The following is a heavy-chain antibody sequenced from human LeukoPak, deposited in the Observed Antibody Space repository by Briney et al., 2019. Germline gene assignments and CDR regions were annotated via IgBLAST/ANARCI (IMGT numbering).Heavy chain of an antibody. Sequence: GGSLRLSCAASGFMFASYAMSWVRQAPGKGLEWVAGISGSDGIVYYADSVKGRFTISRDNSKNTLYLQMNSLRAEDTAVYYCAKALVSSSWLYYFDYWGQGTLVTVSS. J-gene: IGHJ4*02. CDR1: GFMFASYA. CDR3: AKALVSSSWLYYFDY. V-gene: IGHV3-23*01. CDR2: ISGSDGIV. D-gene: IGHD6-13*01.